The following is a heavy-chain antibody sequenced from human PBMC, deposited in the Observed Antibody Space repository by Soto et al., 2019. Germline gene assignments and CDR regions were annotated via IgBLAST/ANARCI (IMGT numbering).Heavy chain of an antibody. CDR2: ITSKIHGGTT. CDR3: STDEWE. J-gene: IGHJ4*02. CDR1: GFSFSNGW. D-gene: IGHD1-26*01. Sequence: EVQLVESGGGLVKPGGSLRLSCAASGFSFSNGWMSWVRQAPGKGLEWVGRITSKIHGGTTDYSAHVKVRFTISRDDSKNTLYFQMPSLQTEDTAVYYCSTDEWEWGQGTLVTVSS. V-gene: IGHV3-15*05.